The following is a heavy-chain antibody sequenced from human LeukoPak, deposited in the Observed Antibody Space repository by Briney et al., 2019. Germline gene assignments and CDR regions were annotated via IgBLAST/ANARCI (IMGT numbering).Heavy chain of an antibody. CDR1: GYSISSGYY. Sequence: SETLSLTCTVSGYSISSGYYWGWIRQPPGKGLEWIGSIYHSGSTYYNPSLKSRVIISADTSKNQFSLKLSSVTAADTAVYYCARDSGTTGEVKFDPWGQGTLVTVSS. CDR3: ARDSGTTGEVKFDP. J-gene: IGHJ5*02. V-gene: IGHV4-38-2*02. D-gene: IGHD3-10*01. CDR2: IYHSGST.